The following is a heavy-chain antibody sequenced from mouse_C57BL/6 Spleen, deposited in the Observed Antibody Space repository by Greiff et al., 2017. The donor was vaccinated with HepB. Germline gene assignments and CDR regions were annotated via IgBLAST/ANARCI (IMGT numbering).Heavy chain of an antibody. J-gene: IGHJ2*01. Sequence: VQLQQSGAELARPGASVKMSCKASGYTFTSYTMHWVKQRPGQGLEWIGYINPSSGYTKYNQKFKDKATLTADKSSSTACMQLSRLTSEDSAVYYCARYGSSFYFDYWGQGTTLTVSS. CDR3: ARYGSSFYFDY. CDR1: GYTFTSYT. V-gene: IGHV1-4*01. D-gene: IGHD1-1*01. CDR2: INPSSGYT.